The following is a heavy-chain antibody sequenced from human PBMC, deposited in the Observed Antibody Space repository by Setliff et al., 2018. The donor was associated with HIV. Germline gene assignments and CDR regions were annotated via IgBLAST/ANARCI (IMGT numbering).Heavy chain of an antibody. CDR1: GFSLSDYY. D-gene: IGHD6-13*01. V-gene: IGHV3-30*02. Sequence: QSGGSLRLSCAASGFSLSDYYMNWIRQAPGKGLEWVAFIRYDGSDKYYVDSVKGRFTVSRDNSKNTLYLQMNSLRPEDTALYYCAKDRLLDGSSWYYLDYWGQGTLVTVSS. CDR3: AKDRLLDGSSWYYLDY. CDR2: IRYDGSDK. J-gene: IGHJ4*02.